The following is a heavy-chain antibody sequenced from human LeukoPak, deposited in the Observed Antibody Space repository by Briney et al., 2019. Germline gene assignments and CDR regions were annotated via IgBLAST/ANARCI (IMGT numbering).Heavy chain of an antibody. D-gene: IGHD6-25*01. CDR2: FYTSGST. J-gene: IGHJ4*02. CDR3: ARDARLHYYFDY. CDR1: GGSISSYY. Sequence: SSETLSLTCTVSGGSISSYYWSWFGQPAGKGLEWIGRFYTSGSTHYNPSLKSRVTMSIDTSKNQFSLKLSSVTAADTAVYYCARDARLHYYFDYWGQGTLVTVSS. V-gene: IGHV4-4*07.